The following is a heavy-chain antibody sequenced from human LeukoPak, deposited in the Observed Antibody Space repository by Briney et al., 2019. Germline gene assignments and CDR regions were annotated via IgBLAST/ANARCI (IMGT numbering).Heavy chain of an antibody. CDR2: IKQDGSET. CDR1: GFIFSNYW. Sequence: GGSLRLSCATSGFIFSNYWMSWVRQAPGKGLEWVANIKQDGSETYYVDSVKGRFTISRDNSKNTLYLQMHSLRADDTAVYYCARDLQYLLLMGEIDYWGQGTLVTVSS. V-gene: IGHV3-7*01. D-gene: IGHD2-2*01. CDR3: ARDLQYLLLMGEIDY. J-gene: IGHJ4*02.